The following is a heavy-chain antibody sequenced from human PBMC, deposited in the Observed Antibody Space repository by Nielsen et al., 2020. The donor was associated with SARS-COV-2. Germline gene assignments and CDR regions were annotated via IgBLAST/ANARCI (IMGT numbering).Heavy chain of an antibody. CDR2: ISYDGGNK. J-gene: IGHJ4*02. CDR1: GFTFSRSG. CDR3: ARVAFWSGYDY. D-gene: IGHD3-3*01. Sequence: GESLKISCAASGFTFSRSGMHWVRQAPGKGLEWVAVISYDGGNKDYADSVKGRFTISRDNSENTLYLQMNGLTAEDTAVYYCARVAFWSGYDYWGQGALVTVSS. V-gene: IGHV3-30-3*01.